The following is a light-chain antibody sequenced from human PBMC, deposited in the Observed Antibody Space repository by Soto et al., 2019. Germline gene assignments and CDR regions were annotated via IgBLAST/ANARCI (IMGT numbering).Light chain of an antibody. J-gene: IGLJ1*01. CDR3: SSYTTSTTLYV. Sequence: QSALTQPASVSGSPGQSITISCTGTSSDVGRYNYVSWYQQHPGRAPKLLIYEVSNRPSGVSNRFTGSKSDITASLTISGLQAEDEADYYCSSYTTSTTLYVFGTGTKVTVL. CDR2: EVS. V-gene: IGLV2-14*01. CDR1: SSDVGRYNY.